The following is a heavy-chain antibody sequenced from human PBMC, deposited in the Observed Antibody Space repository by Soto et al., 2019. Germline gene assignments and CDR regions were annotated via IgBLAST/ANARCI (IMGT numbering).Heavy chain of an antibody. CDR2: INAGNGNT. V-gene: IGHV1-3*01. Sequence: ASVKVSCKASGYTFTSYAMHWVRQAPGQRLEWMGWINAGNGNTKYSQKFRGRVTITRDTSASTAYMELSSLRSEDTAVYYCALIAAAGSPYFDYWGQGTLVTVSS. J-gene: IGHJ4*02. CDR3: ALIAAAGSPYFDY. D-gene: IGHD6-13*01. CDR1: GYTFTSYA.